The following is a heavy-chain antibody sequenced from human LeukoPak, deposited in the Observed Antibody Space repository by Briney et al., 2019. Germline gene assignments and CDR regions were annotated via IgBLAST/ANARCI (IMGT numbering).Heavy chain of an antibody. D-gene: IGHD6-19*01. CDR1: GGSISSSSYY. J-gene: IGHJ1*01. CDR2: IYYSGST. Sequence: PSETLSLTCTVSGGSISSSSYYWGWTRQPPGKGLEWIGSIYYSGSTYYNPSLKSRVTISVDTSKNQFSLKLSSVTAADTAVYYCARKYSSGWYTEGYFQHWGQGTLVTVSS. CDR3: ARKYSSGWYTEGYFQH. V-gene: IGHV4-39*01.